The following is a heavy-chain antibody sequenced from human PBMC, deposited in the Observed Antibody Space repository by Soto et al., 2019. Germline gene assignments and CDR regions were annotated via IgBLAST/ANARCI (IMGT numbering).Heavy chain of an antibody. Sequence: GASVKVSCKVSGYTLSELAIHWVRQAPGQGLEWMGGIIPIFGTANYAQKFQGRVTITADESTSTAYMELSSLRSEDTAVYYCARDLLGGYSGSVRDYFDYWGQGTLVTVSS. J-gene: IGHJ4*02. V-gene: IGHV1-69*13. D-gene: IGHD1-26*01. CDR1: GYTLSELA. CDR2: IIPIFGTA. CDR3: ARDLLGGYSGSVRDYFDY.